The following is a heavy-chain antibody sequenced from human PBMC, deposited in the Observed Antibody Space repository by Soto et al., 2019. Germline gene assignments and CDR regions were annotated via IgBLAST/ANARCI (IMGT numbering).Heavy chain of an antibody. CDR1: GVSFSSSSYY. CDR3: ARHWITMVRGVCHFDY. D-gene: IGHD3-10*01. Sequence: SETLSHTYPFSGVSFSSSSYYWGWIRQPPGKGLEWIGSIYYSGSTYYNPSLKSRVTMSVDPSKNQFSLKLISVTAADTAVYYCARHWITMVRGVCHFDYWGQGTLVTVSS. CDR2: IYYSGST. V-gene: IGHV4-39*01. J-gene: IGHJ4*02.